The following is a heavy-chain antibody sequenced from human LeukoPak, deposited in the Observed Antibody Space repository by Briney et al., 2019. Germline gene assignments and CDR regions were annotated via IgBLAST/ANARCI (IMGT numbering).Heavy chain of an antibody. V-gene: IGHV1-18*01. D-gene: IGHD3-3*01. CDR1: GYTFTSYG. CDR2: ISAYNGNT. CDR3: ARDRRCYDFWSGYYPPICGMDV. J-gene: IGHJ6*02. Sequence: ASVKVSCKASGYTFTSYGISWVRQAPGQGLEWMGWISAYNGNTNYAQKLQGRVTMTTDTSTSTAYMELRSLRSDDTAVYYCARDRRCYDFWSGYYPPICGMDVWGQGTTVTVSS.